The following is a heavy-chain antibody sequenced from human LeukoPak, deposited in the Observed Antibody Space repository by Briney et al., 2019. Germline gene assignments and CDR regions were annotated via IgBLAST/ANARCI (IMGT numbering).Heavy chain of an antibody. CDR1: GYTFTSYD. CDR3: ARAPLLWFGELLPRDAFDI. CDR2: MNPNSGNT. J-gene: IGHJ3*02. V-gene: IGHV1-8*03. Sequence: ASVKVSCKASGYTFTSYDINWVRQATGQGLEWMGWMNPNSGNTGYAQKFQGRVTITRNTSISTAYMGLSSLRSEDTAVYYCARAPLLWFGELLPRDAFDIWGQGTMVTVSS. D-gene: IGHD3-10*01.